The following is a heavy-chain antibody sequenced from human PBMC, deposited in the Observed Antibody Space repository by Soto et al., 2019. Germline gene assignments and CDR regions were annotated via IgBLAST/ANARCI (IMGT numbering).Heavy chain of an antibody. Sequence: QVQLVESGGGVVQPGRSLRLSCAASGFTFSSYGMHCVRQAPGKGLEWGAVISYDGSNKYYADSVKGRFTISRDNSKNTLYMQMNSLRAEDTAVYYCAKGGCSSTSCYRYYYYGMDVWGQGTTVTVSS. D-gene: IGHD2-2*02. CDR3: AKGGCSSTSCYRYYYYGMDV. V-gene: IGHV3-30*18. CDR1: GFTFSSYG. J-gene: IGHJ6*02. CDR2: ISYDGSNK.